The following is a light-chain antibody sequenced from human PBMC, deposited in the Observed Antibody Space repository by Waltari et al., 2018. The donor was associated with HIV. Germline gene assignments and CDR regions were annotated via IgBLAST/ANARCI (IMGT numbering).Light chain of an antibody. J-gene: IGLJ2*01. CDR1: SSDVGGYNY. V-gene: IGLV2-8*01. CDR2: EVS. Sequence: QSALTQPPSASGSPGQSVTISCTGTSSDVGGYNYVSWYQQHPGKAPNLMIFEVSKRPSGVPDRFFGSKSGNTASLTVSGLQAEDEADYYCTSYAGSNNLLFGGGTKLIVL. CDR3: TSYAGSNNLL.